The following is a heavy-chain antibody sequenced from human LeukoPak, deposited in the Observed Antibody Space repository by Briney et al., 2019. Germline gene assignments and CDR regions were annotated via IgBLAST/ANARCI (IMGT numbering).Heavy chain of an antibody. CDR3: VKELGSAITSALALDV. V-gene: IGHV3-9*01. CDR2: ITWGRANL. Sequence: YLSFYCAAYGFIFYDYAMDRVRQAPGKGLEWVASITWGRANLAYAAPVKGRFTIYRDNRTDLLHLQMNSRRPDASAVYYCVKELGSAITSALALDVWGQGTTLT. D-gene: IGHD2-15*01. CDR1: GFIFYDYA. J-gene: IGHJ6*02.